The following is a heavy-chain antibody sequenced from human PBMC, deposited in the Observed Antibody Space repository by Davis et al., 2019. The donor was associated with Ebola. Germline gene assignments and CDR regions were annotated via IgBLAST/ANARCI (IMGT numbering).Heavy chain of an antibody. CDR3: ASWDLRGHSSGNYYYYYGMDV. CDR2: ISAYNGNT. J-gene: IGHJ6*02. Sequence: ASVKVSCKASGYTFTSYGISWVRQAPGQGLEWMGWISAYNGNTNYAQKLQGRVTMTTDTSTSTAYMELRSLRSDDTAVYYCASWDLRGHSSGNYYYYYGMDVWGQGTTVTVSS. D-gene: IGHD6-19*01. V-gene: IGHV1-18*04. CDR1: GYTFTSYG.